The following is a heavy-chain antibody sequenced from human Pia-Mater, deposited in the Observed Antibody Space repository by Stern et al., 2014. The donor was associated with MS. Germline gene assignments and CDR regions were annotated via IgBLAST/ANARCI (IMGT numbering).Heavy chain of an antibody. CDR2: IIPIFGTA. CDR1: ARTLSSYA. Sequence: SCPASARTLSSYAITRARQPPAPGLDWLGGIIPIFGTANDAQKFQGRVTITADKSPSTAYMELSSLRSEDTAVYYCARDYGMTTTTGAFDIWGQGTMVTVSS. J-gene: IGHJ3*02. D-gene: IGHD5-24*01. CDR3: ARDYGMTTTTGAFDI. V-gene: IGHV1-69*06.